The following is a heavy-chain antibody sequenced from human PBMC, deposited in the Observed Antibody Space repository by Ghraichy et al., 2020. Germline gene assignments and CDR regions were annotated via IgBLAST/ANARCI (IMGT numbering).Heavy chain of an antibody. D-gene: IGHD2-15*01. CDR3: AKVSGLCSGQPCPNYFDF. CDR1: GFTFTSYA. Sequence: GGSLRLSCAASGFTFTSYAMTWVRQAPGKGLEWVSSITGRGGYTNYADSVKGRFTVSRDTSKNTVYLQIDSLRVEDTAVYYCAKVSGLCSGQPCPNYFDFWGQGTRVTVSS. CDR2: ITGRGGYT. J-gene: IGHJ4*02. V-gene: IGHV3-23*01.